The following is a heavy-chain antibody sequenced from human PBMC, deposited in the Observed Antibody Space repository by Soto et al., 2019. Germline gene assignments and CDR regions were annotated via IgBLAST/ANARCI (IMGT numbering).Heavy chain of an antibody. J-gene: IGHJ4*02. Sequence: PGVSLRLSWTASGFSFGPYAMSWVRQAPGKGLEWVGFIRSKTYGGTIEYAASVKGRFTISRDDSKSVAYLQMNSLKTEDTAVYYCGRGGLRFSERLSPFGGHSDDWGKGALVTVSS. CDR1: GFSFGPYA. CDR2: IRSKTYGGTI. D-gene: IGHD3-3*01. CDR3: GRGGLRFSERLSPFGGHSDD. V-gene: IGHV3-49*04.